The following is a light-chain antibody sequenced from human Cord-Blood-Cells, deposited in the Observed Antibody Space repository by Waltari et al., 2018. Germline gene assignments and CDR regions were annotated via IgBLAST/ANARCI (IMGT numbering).Light chain of an antibody. CDR2: AAS. V-gene: IGKV1-39*01. J-gene: IGKJ2*01. CDR1: QSISSY. Sequence: DIQMTQSPSSLSASVGDRVTITCRASQSISSYLNWYQQKPGKAPKLLNYAASSLQSGVQLRFSCRGFGTGFHLTISSLQTEDFATYHCQQSYSTPYTFGQGTKLEIK. CDR3: QQSYSTPYT.